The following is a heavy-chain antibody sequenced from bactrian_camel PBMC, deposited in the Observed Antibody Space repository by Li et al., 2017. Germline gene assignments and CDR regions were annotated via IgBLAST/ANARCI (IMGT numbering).Heavy chain of an antibody. CDR1: GYSSSRHC. CDR3: AALNSSSGGRFAWCSDF. Sequence: VQLVESGGGSVQAGGTLRLSCTHFGYSSSRHCMGWFRQAPGKAREGIAGIRRDGDEYYADSVAGRFTISQDRTKNILYLQMNDLKDEDTGMYYCAALNSSSGGRFAWCSDFRGEGTQVTVS. V-gene: IGHV3S31*01. CDR2: IRRDGDE. J-gene: IGHJ4*01. D-gene: IGHD1*01.